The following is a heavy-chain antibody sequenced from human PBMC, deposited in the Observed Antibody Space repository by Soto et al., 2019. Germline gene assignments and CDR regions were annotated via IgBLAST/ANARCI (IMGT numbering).Heavy chain of an antibody. J-gene: IGHJ4*02. D-gene: IGHD3-22*01. CDR2: IYYSGST. CDR3: AKGPYLGSGYSAPFDY. CDR1: GGSISSYY. Sequence: PSETLSLTCTVSGGSISSYYWSWIRQPPGKGLEWIGYIYYSGSTNYNPSLKSRVTISVDTSKNQFSLYLQMNSLRAEDTALYYCAKGPYLGSGYSAPFDYWGQGTLVTVSS. V-gene: IGHV4-59*01.